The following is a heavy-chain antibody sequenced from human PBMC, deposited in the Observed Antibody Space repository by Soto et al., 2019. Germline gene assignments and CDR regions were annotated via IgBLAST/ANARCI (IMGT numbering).Heavy chain of an antibody. CDR1: GFTFNIYG. J-gene: IGHJ5*02. V-gene: IGHV3-30*18. CDR2: ISYDGSNQ. CDR3: AKDQASGQGSFDP. Sequence: GGSLRLSCAASGFTFNIYGMHWVRQAPDKGLEWVALISYDGSNQYYADSVKGRFTISRDNSKNTLFLQMNSLRADDTAVYYCAKDQASGQGSFDPWGQGTLVTVSS.